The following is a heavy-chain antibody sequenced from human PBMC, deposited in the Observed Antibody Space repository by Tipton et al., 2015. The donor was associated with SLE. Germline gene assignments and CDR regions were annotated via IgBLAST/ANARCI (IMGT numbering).Heavy chain of an antibody. V-gene: IGHV4-61*02. CDR1: GGSISSGSYY. CDR3: ARDTLGGLDY. D-gene: IGHD7-27*01. Sequence: TLSLTCTVSGGSISSGSYYWSWIRQPAGKGLEWIGRIYTSGSTNYNPSLKSRVTISVDTSKNQFSLRLSSATAADTAVYYCARDTLGGLDYWGQGTLVTVSS. J-gene: IGHJ4*02. CDR2: IYTSGST.